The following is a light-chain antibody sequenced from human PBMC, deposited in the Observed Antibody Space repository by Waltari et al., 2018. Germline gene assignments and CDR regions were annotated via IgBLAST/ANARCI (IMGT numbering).Light chain of an antibody. CDR1: SAHRTYS. Sequence: QLVLTQSPSASASLGASVKLTCTLSSAHRTYSIAWLPRQPEKGPRYLMKVNSDGSYIKGDGIPDRFSGSSSGADRYLTISSLQSEDEADYYCETGGFGIWKFGGGTRLTVL. CDR3: ETGGFGIWK. CDR2: VNSDGSY. J-gene: IGLJ2*01. V-gene: IGLV4-69*01.